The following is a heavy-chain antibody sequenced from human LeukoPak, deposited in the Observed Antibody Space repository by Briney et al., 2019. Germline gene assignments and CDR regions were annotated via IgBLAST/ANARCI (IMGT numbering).Heavy chain of an antibody. D-gene: IGHD5-24*01. Sequence: SETLSLTCAVSGGSITGSNWWTWVRQPPGKGLEWIGEIYHSGSTNYNPSLKSRVTISVDKSNNQFSLKLNSMTAADTAVYYCARDKNGWRYFDYWGQGTLVTVSS. V-gene: IGHV4-4*02. CDR3: ARDKNGWRYFDY. J-gene: IGHJ4*02. CDR2: IYHSGST. CDR1: GGSITGSNW.